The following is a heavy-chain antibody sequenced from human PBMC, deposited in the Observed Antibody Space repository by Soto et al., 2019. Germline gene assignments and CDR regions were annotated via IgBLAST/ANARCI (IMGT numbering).Heavy chain of an antibody. CDR2: ISWNSDNI. Sequence: EVQLVESGGGLVQPGRSLRLSCAASGFTFDDYAIHWVRQAPGKGLEWVSGISWNSDNIGYADSVKGRFTISRDNAKNSLYLQMNSLRAEDTALYYCAKADRDGAFEIWGQGTTVTVSS. J-gene: IGHJ3*02. V-gene: IGHV3-9*01. CDR3: AKADRDGAFEI. CDR1: GFTFDDYA. D-gene: IGHD2-15*01.